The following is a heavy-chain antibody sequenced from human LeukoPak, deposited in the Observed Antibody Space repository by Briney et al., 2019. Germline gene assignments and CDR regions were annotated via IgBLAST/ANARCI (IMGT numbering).Heavy chain of an antibody. J-gene: IGHJ6*03. CDR1: GGSFSGYY. CDR3: ARGRRGYSSSPSSHYLNYYYYYYMDV. V-gene: IGHV4-34*01. CDR2: INHSGST. Sequence: SETLSLTCAVYGGSFSGYYWSWIRQPPGKGLEWIGEINHSGSTNYNPSLKSGVTISVDTSKNQFSLKLSSVTAADTAVYYCARGRRGYSSSPSSHYLNYYYYYYMDVWGKGTTVTVSS. D-gene: IGHD6-13*01.